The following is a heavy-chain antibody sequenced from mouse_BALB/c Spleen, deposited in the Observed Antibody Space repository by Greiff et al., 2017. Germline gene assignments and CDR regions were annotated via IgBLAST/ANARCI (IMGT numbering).Heavy chain of an antibody. CDR3: ARHGGDGLRPWFAY. D-gene: IGHD2-4*01. Sequence: EVQVVESGGGLVKPGGSLKLSCAASGFAFSSYDMSWVRQTPEKRLEWVAYISSGGGSTYYPDTVKGRFTISRDNAKNTLYLQMSSLKSEDTAMYYCARHGGDGLRPWFAYWGQGTLVTVSA. CDR1: GFAFSSYD. V-gene: IGHV5-12-1*01. J-gene: IGHJ3*01. CDR2: ISSGGGST.